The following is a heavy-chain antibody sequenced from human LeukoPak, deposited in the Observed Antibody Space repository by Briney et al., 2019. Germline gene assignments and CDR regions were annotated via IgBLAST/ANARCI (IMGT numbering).Heavy chain of an antibody. CDR3: ARDYYDSSGYRYTDSYAFDI. Sequence: PSETLSLTCTVSGGSISSSSYYWGWIRQPPGKGLEWIGYIYYSGSTNYNPSLKSRVTISVDTSKNQFSLKLSSVTAADTAVYYCARDYYDSSGYRYTDSYAFDIWGQGTMVTVSS. J-gene: IGHJ3*02. CDR2: IYYSGST. V-gene: IGHV4-61*01. D-gene: IGHD3-22*01. CDR1: GGSISSSSYY.